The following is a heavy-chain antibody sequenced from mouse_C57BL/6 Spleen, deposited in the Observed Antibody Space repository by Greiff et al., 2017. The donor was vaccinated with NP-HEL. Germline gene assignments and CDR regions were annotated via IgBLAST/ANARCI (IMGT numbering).Heavy chain of an antibody. CDR2: IWSGGST. V-gene: IGHV2-2*01. CDR1: GFSLTSYG. Sequence: VQLQESGPGLVQPSQSLSITCTVSGFSLTSYGVHWVRQSPGKGLEWLGVIWSGGSTDYNAAFISRLSISKDNSKSQVFFKMNSLQADDTAIYYCASPLYDGYYLAWFAYWGQGTLVTVSA. CDR3: ASPLYDGYYLAWFAY. J-gene: IGHJ3*01. D-gene: IGHD2-3*01.